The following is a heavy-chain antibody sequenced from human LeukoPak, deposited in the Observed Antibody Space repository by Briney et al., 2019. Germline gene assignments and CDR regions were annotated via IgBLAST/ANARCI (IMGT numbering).Heavy chain of an antibody. Sequence: PGGSLRLSCVASGLTFSSYNMNWVRQAPGKGLEWVSFISSSSNYIYYADSVKGRFTISRDNAKNSLYLQMNSLRAEDTAVYYCARDGGRAFDIWGQGTMVTVSS. CDR3: ARDGGRAFDI. V-gene: IGHV3-21*01. CDR2: ISSSSNYI. CDR1: GLTFSSYN. J-gene: IGHJ3*02.